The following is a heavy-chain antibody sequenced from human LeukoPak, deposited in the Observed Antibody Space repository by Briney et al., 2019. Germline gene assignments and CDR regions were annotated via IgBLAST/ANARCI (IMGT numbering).Heavy chain of an antibody. D-gene: IGHD1-7*01. V-gene: IGHV1-69*13. J-gene: IGHJ4*02. CDR3: ARASKLRGPFDY. CDR1: GGTFSSSA. CDR2: IIPIFGTA. Sequence: GASVKVSCKASGGTFSSSAISWVRQAPGQGLEWMGGIIPIFGTANYAQKFQGRVTITADESTSTAYMELSSLRSEDTAVYYCARASKLRGPFDYWGQGTLVTVSS.